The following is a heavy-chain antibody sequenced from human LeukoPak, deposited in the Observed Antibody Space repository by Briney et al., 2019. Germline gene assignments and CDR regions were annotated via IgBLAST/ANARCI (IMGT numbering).Heavy chain of an antibody. CDR1: GYTFTSYG. Sequence: ASVKVSCKASGYTFTSYGISWVRQAPGQGLEWMGWISAYNGKTNYAQKLQGRVTMTTDTSTSTAYMELRSLRSDDTAVYYCARVEWLQLYRYFDLWGRGTLVTVSS. V-gene: IGHV1-18*01. CDR2: ISAYNGKT. CDR3: ARVEWLQLYRYFDL. D-gene: IGHD5-24*01. J-gene: IGHJ2*01.